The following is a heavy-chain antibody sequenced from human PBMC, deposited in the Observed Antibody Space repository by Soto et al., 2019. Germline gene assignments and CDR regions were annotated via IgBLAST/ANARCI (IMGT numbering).Heavy chain of an antibody. Sequence: TLSITCAVSGGSISSGGYAWSWIRQPPGKGLEWIGYIYHSGSTYYNPSLKSRVTISVDTSKNTLYLQMDFLAAEDTAVYYCGRVLKTVGWDNDVFDLWGQGTMVTVSS. CDR3: GRVLKTVGWDNDVFDL. D-gene: IGHD6-19*01. CDR2: IYHSGST. J-gene: IGHJ3*01. V-gene: IGHV4-30-2*05. CDR1: GGSISSGGYA.